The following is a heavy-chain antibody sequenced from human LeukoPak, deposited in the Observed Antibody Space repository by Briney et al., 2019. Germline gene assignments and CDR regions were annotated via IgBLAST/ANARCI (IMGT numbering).Heavy chain of an antibody. CDR2: ISSSSSTI. Sequence: PGGSLRLSCAASGFTFSSYSMNWVRQAPGKGLEWVSYISSSSSTIYYADSVKGRFTISRDNAKNSLYLQMNSLRAEDTAVYYCARDLSHDSSGYLFDYWGQGTLVTVSS. V-gene: IGHV3-48*01. J-gene: IGHJ4*02. D-gene: IGHD3-22*01. CDR3: ARDLSHDSSGYLFDY. CDR1: GFTFSSYS.